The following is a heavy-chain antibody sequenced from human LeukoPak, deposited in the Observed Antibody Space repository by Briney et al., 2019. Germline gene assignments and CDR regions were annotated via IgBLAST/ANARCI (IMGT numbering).Heavy chain of an antibody. V-gene: IGHV1-69*05. CDR1: GGTFSSYA. CDR2: IIPIFGTA. Sequence: LVKVSCKASGGTFSSYAISWVRQAPGQGLEWMGRIIPIFGTANYAQKFQGRVTITTDESTSTAYMELSSLRSEDTAVYYCAREEDYYDSSGSPRSWFDPWGQGTLATVSS. D-gene: IGHD3-22*01. J-gene: IGHJ5*02. CDR3: AREEDYYDSSGSPRSWFDP.